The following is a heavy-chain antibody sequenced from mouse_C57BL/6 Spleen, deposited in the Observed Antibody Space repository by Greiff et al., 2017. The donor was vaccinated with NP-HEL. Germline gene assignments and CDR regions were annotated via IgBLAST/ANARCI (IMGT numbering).Heavy chain of an antibody. D-gene: IGHD1-1*01. CDR1: GFNIKDDY. Sequence: VQLQQSGAELVRPGASVKLSCTASGFNIKDDYMHWVKQRPEQGLEWIGWIDPENGDTEYASKFQGKATITADTSSNTAYLQLSSLTSEDTAVYYCTTGYGSSLPYAMDYWGQGTSVTVSS. CDR2: IDPENGDT. CDR3: TTGYGSSLPYAMDY. J-gene: IGHJ4*01. V-gene: IGHV14-4*01.